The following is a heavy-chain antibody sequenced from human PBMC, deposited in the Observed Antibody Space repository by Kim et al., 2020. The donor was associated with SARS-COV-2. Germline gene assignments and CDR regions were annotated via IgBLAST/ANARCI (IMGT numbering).Heavy chain of an antibody. D-gene: IGHD3-9*01. V-gene: IGHV7-4-1*02. CDR3: ARGWFVDILTGSYSWFDP. CDR2: INTNTGNP. CDR1: GYTFTSYA. J-gene: IGHJ5*02. Sequence: ASVKVSCKASGYTFTSYAMNWVRQAPGQGLEWMGWINTNTGNPTYAQGFTGRFVFSLDTSVSTAYLQISSLKAEDTAVYYCARGWFVDILTGSYSWFDPWGHKTPVSLSS.